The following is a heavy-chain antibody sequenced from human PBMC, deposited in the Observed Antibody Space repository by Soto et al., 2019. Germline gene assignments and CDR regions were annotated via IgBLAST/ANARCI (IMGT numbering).Heavy chain of an antibody. Sequence: EVQLVESGGGLVKPGGSLRLSCAASGFTFSNAWMNWVRQAPGKGLEWVGRIKSKTDGGTTDYAAPVKGRFTISRDDSKNTLYLQMNSLKTEDTAVYYCTTPLGDYTPLNYYYGMDVWGQGTTVTVSS. J-gene: IGHJ6*02. V-gene: IGHV3-15*07. D-gene: IGHD4-17*01. CDR3: TTPLGDYTPLNYYYGMDV. CDR1: GFTFSNAW. CDR2: IKSKTDGGTT.